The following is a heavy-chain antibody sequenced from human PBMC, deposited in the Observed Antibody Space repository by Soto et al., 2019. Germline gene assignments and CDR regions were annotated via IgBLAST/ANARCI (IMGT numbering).Heavy chain of an antibody. D-gene: IGHD1-20*01. CDR2: IYYSGST. V-gene: IGHV4-59*01. Sequence: PSETLSLTCTVSGGSISSYYWSWIRQPPGKGLEWIGYIYYSGSTNYNPSLKSRVTISVDTSKNQFSLKLSSVTAADTAVYYCARATYNWNGFDPWGQGTLVTAPQ. J-gene: IGHJ5*02. CDR1: GGSISSYY. CDR3: ARATYNWNGFDP.